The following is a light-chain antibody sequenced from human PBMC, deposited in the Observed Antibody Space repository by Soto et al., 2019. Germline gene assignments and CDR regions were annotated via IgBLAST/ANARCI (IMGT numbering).Light chain of an antibody. CDR3: QQYGRTPWT. CDR1: QSVSSSY. J-gene: IGKJ1*01. Sequence: EIVLTQSPGTLSLSPGDRATLSCRASQSVSSSYLAWYQQKHGQVPRLLIYGASSRATGIPDRLGGSGSGTDFSLTISRLEPEDFAVYYCQQYGRTPWTFGHGTKVEV. V-gene: IGKV3-20*01. CDR2: GAS.